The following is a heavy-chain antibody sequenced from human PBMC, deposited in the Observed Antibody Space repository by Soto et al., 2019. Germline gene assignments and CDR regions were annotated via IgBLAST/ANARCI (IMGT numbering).Heavy chain of an antibody. V-gene: IGHV3-33*01. CDR3: ARGGVTGIVGIFVSPWDI. Sequence: QVQLVESGGGWVQPGRSLRLSCEATGFSFTTYGMHWVRQAPGKGLEWVAVIGNDGNNKYYADSVEGRFTISRDTSNDTVYLQMKCLGGDVTAVYSWARGGVTGIVGIFVSPWDIWGQGTVVTFSS. CDR1: GFSFTTYG. CDR2: IGNDGNNK. D-gene: IGHD1-1*01. J-gene: IGHJ3*02.